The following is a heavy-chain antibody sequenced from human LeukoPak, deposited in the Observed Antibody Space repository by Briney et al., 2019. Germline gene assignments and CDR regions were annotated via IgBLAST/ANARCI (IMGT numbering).Heavy chain of an antibody. V-gene: IGHV3-23*01. CDR3: AKAGGSYCFDY. D-gene: IGHD1-26*01. CDR2: ISGSGGST. CDR1: GFTFSSYA. J-gene: IGHJ4*02. Sequence: PGGSLRLSCAASGFTFSSYAMSWVCQAPGKGLEWVSSISGSGGSTYYADSVKGRFTISRDNSKNKLYLQMNSLRDEDTAVYYCAKAGGSYCFDYWGQGTLVTVSS.